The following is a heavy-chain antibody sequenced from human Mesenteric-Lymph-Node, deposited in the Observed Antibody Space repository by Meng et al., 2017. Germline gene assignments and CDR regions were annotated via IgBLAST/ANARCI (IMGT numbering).Heavy chain of an antibody. CDR2: INPSGGST. CDR3: ARGRLKYYFDY. CDR1: GYTFTSYY. Sequence: ASVKVSCKASGYTFTSYYMHWVRQAPGQGLEWMGIINPSGGSTSYAQEFQSRVTMTRDTSTSTVYMELSSLRSEDTAVYYCARGRLKYYFDYWVQGTLVTVSS. V-gene: IGHV1-46*01. J-gene: IGHJ4*02.